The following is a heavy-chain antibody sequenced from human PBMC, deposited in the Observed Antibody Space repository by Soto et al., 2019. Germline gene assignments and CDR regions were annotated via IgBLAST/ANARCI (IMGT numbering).Heavy chain of an antibody. CDR3: ARDRGSYGMDV. J-gene: IGHJ6*02. CDR2: IYGSGIT. CDR1: GGSISSGGY. Sequence: QVQLQESGPGLVKPSETLSLTCTVSGGSISSGGYWTWVRQRPGKGLEWIGYIYGSGITYYSPSLVSRGSISMDTSKNHFSLKMTSVTAADTAVYFCARDRGSYGMDVWGQGTTVTVSS. V-gene: IGHV4-31*03.